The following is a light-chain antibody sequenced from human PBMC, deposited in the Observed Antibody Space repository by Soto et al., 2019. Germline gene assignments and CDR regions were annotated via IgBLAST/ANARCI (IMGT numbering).Light chain of an antibody. Sequence: DIVITQSPATLSVSPGERATLSCRASQSMSSNLAWYQQRPGQAPRLLIYGASTRATGIPARFSGSGSGTDFTLTISSLQSEDFAVYYCQQYNKGPVTFGQGTKVDIK. CDR1: QSMSSN. CDR2: GAS. J-gene: IGKJ1*01. CDR3: QQYNKGPVT. V-gene: IGKV3-15*01.